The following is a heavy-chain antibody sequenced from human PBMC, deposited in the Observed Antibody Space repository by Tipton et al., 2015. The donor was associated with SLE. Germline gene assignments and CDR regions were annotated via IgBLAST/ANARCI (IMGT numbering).Heavy chain of an antibody. D-gene: IGHD6-13*01. J-gene: IGHJ4*02. CDR2: IYYSGST. Sequence: LRLSCTVSGGSISSYYWSWIRQPPGKGLEWIGYIYYSGSTNYNPSLKSRVTISVDTSKNQFSLKLSSVAAADTAVYYCASSSSWYPFDYWGQGTLVTVSS. V-gene: IGHV4-59*01. CDR1: GGSISSYY. CDR3: ASSSSWYPFDY.